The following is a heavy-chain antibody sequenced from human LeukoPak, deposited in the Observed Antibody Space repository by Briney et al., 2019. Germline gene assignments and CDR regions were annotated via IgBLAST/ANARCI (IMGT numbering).Heavy chain of an antibody. CDR3: ASAAFWLAFDN. J-gene: IGHJ4*02. CDR2: IYYSGTT. Sequence: NPSATLSLTCAVSGGSINNNYWSWIRQPPGKGPEWIGNIYYSGTTTFNPSLKSRVTISADASKNQLSLKLNSVTAADTAVYHCASAAFWLAFDNWGQGTQVTLAS. CDR1: GGSINNNY. V-gene: IGHV4-59*08. D-gene: IGHD5-12*01.